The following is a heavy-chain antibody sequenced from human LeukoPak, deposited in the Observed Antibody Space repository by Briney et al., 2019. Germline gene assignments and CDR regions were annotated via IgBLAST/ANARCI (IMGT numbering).Heavy chain of an antibody. Sequence: PSETLSLTCTVSGGSVSRGGYYWNWIRQHPGKGLEWIGFTSYSEGTYYNPSLMSRITISVDRSQNQFSLKMRDATAADTAVYFCATADWESFYFDSWGQGALVAVSS. CDR3: ATADWESFYFDS. J-gene: IGHJ4*02. D-gene: IGHD1-26*01. CDR2: TSYSEGT. V-gene: IGHV4-31*03. CDR1: GGSVSRGGYY.